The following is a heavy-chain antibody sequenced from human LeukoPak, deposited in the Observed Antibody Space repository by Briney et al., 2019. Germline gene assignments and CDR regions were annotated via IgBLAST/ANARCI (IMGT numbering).Heavy chain of an antibody. V-gene: IGHV4-34*01. J-gene: IGHJ5*02. CDR1: GGSFSGYY. D-gene: IGHD2-2*01. CDR2: INHSGST. Sequence: KTSETLSLTCAVYGGSFSGYYWSWIRQPPGKGLEWIGEINHSGSTNYNPSLKSRVTISVDTSKNQFSLKLSSVTAADTAVYYCARDYLPAAMYNWFDPWGQGTLVTVSS. CDR3: ARDYLPAAMYNWFDP.